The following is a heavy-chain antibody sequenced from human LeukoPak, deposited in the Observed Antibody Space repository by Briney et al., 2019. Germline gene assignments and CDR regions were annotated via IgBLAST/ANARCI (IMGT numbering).Heavy chain of an antibody. CDR1: GGSISSYY. CDR3: ARYARHGGDFIPDY. CDR2: IYYRGST. J-gene: IGHJ4*02. V-gene: IGHV4-59*01. Sequence: SETLSLTCTDSGGSISSYYWSWIRQPPGKGLEWIGYIYYRGSTNYNPSLKSRVTISVDTSKNQFSLKLSSVTAADTAVYYCARYARHGGDFIPDYWGQGTLVTVSS. D-gene: IGHD2-21*02.